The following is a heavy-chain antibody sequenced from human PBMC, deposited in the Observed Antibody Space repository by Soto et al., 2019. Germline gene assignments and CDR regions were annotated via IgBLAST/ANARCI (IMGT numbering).Heavy chain of an antibody. CDR1: GFTFRTYW. D-gene: IGHD2-2*01. J-gene: IGHJ6*02. CDR3: ARDRNYALDV. V-gene: IGHV3-74*01. Sequence: GGSLRLSCAASGFTFRTYWMHWVRQAPGKGLVWVSRIKSDGSSTYADSVKGRFTISRDNAKNTLHLQMDSLRAEDTAVYYCARDRNYALDVWGQGPRSPSP. CDR2: IKSDGSST.